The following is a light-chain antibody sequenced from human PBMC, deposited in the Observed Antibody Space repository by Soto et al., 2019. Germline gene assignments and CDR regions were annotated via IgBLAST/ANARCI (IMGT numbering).Light chain of an antibody. CDR1: QRVXSY. CDR2: NAS. Sequence: IALTKSAATLSLSPGERATLPCRASQRVXSYLAWYQRKPGQAPRLLXDNASNMATGSPARFSGSGSVTDFTLPISSLEPEYFAVYYCQQYTAGTRTFGQGTKVDIK. J-gene: IGKJ1*01. V-gene: IGKV3-11*01. CDR3: QQYTAGTRT.